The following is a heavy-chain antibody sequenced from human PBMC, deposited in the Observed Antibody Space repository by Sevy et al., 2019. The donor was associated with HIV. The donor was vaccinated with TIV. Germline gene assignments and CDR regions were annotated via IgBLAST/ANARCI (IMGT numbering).Heavy chain of an antibody. D-gene: IGHD6-6*01. J-gene: IGHJ4*02. CDR3: TIDPVHFL. V-gene: IGHV3-15*01. CDR1: EFTFSNVW. CDR2: IKSKADGGTT. Sequence: GGSLRLSCVASEFTFSNVWMSWVRQAPGKGGEWVGRIKSKADGGTTDYIAPLKGSFTISRDDSKNTVYLQMNTLKTEDTAVYYCTIDPVHFLWGQGTLVTVSS.